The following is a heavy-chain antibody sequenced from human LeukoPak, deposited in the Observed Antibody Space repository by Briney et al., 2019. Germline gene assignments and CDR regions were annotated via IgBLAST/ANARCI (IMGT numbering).Heavy chain of an antibody. D-gene: IGHD6-19*01. CDR3: ARDLYSSGSFLG. J-gene: IGHJ1*01. V-gene: IGHV3-23*01. CDR2: IIPSGHTT. CDR1: GFTFSSHG. Sequence: GGSLRLSCVASGFTFSSHGMNWVRQAPGKGLEWVSGIIPSGHTTYYADSVRGRFTISRDNSRNTVYLQMNSLRAEDTAVYYCARDLYSSGSFLGWGQGTLVTVSS.